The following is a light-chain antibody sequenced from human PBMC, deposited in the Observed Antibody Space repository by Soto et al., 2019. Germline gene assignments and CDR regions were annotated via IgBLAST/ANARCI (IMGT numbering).Light chain of an antibody. Sequence: QSALTQPASVSGSPGQSITISCTGTSSDVGGYNYVSWYQQHPGKAPKLMIYDVSNRPSGVSNRFSGSKSGNTASLTNSGLQDEDEADYYCSSYTSSSTLVFGTGTKLTVL. CDR1: SSDVGGYNY. CDR3: SSYTSSSTLV. J-gene: IGLJ1*01. CDR2: DVS. V-gene: IGLV2-14*01.